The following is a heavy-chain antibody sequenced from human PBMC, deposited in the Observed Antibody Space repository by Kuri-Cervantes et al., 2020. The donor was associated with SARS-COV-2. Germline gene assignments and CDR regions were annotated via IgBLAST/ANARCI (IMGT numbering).Heavy chain of an antibody. Sequence: GESLKISCAASGFTFSSYAMTWVRQAPGKGLVWVSRINPDGSYTNNADSVKGRFTLSRDNAKNMLFLQMNSLRAEDTAVYYCAKTFAARPNFGYWGQGTLVTVSS. CDR1: GFTFSSYA. D-gene: IGHD6-6*01. J-gene: IGHJ4*02. V-gene: IGHV3-74*01. CDR3: AKTFAARPNFGY. CDR2: INPDGSYT.